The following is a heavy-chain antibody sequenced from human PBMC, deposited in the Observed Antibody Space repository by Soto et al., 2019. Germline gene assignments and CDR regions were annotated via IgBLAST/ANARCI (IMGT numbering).Heavy chain of an antibody. CDR3: ARDPSQTVTTRGWFAP. CDR1: VGSLISGDYY. CDR2: IYYSGST. J-gene: IGHJ5*02. D-gene: IGHD4-4*01. V-gene: IGHV4-30-4*01. Sequence: TLSLTCSFCVGSLISGDYYWRGIRQRPGRGLEWIGYIYYSGSTYYNASLKSRVTISVDTSKNQFSLKLSSVTAADTAVYYCARDPSQTVTTRGWFAPWGQGTLVTVSS.